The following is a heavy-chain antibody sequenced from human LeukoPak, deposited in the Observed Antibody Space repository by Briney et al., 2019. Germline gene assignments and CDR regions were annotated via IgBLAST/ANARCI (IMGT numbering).Heavy chain of an antibody. CDR3: ARAGATMMVGSHAFDI. V-gene: IGHV4-30-2*01. CDR1: GGSISSGGYS. J-gene: IGHJ3*02. D-gene: IGHD3-22*01. CDR2: IYHSGST. Sequence: PSETLSLTCAVSGGSISSGGYSWSWIRQPPGKGLEWIGYIYHSGSTYYNPSLKSRVTISVDRSKNQFSLKLSSVTAADTAVYYCARAGATMMVGSHAFDIWGQGTMVTVSS.